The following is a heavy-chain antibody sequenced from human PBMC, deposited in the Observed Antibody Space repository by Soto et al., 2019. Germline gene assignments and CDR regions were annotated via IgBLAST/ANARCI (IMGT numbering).Heavy chain of an antibody. CDR1: GFTFSDYY. Sequence: GESLKISCAASGFTFSDYYMSWIRQAPGKGLEWVSYISSSGSTIYYADSVKGRFTISRDNAKNSLYLQMNSLRAEDTAVYYCARVRGGGIAVAGGAFDIWGQGTMVTVSS. CDR3: ARVRGGGIAVAGGAFDI. CDR2: ISSSGSTI. D-gene: IGHD6-19*01. V-gene: IGHV3-11*01. J-gene: IGHJ3*02.